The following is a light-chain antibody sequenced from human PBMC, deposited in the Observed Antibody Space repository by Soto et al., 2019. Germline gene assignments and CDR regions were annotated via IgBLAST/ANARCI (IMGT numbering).Light chain of an antibody. CDR3: QQYINWPVYT. Sequence: EIVMTQSPATLSVSPGERATVSCRASQTVRTNLAWYQQKPGQAPRLLINGASTRATGIPARFSGSGSGTEFTLTISSLQSEDFGVYYCQQYINWPVYTFGQGTKVEIK. CDR2: GAS. J-gene: IGKJ2*01. V-gene: IGKV3-15*01. CDR1: QTVRTN.